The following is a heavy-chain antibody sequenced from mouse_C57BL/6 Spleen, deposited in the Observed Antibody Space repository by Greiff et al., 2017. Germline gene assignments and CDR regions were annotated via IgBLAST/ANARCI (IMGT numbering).Heavy chain of an antibody. CDR2: IWSGGST. CDR1: GFSLTSYG. Sequence: QVQLKQSGPGLVQPSQSLSITCTVSGFSLTSYGVHWVRQSPGKGLEWLGVIWSGGSTDYNAAFISRLSISKDNSKSQVFFKMNSLQADDTAIYYCAGSTVVATDYAMDYWGQGTSVTVSS. CDR3: AGSTVVATDYAMDY. V-gene: IGHV2-2*01. J-gene: IGHJ4*01. D-gene: IGHD1-1*01.